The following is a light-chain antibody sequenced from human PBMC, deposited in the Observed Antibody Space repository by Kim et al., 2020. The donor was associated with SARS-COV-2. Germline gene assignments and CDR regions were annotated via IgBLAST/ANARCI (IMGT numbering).Light chain of an antibody. V-gene: IGKV1-16*02. CDR2: AAS. CDR3: QQYKSYPVT. Sequence: DIQMTQSPSSLSASVGDRVTITCRASQGIKNYLAWFQQKPGKAPKSLIYAASSLHTGVPSKFSGSGSGTDFTLTIDSLQPEDFAIYYCQQYKSYPVTFGQGTRLEIK. J-gene: IGKJ5*01. CDR1: QGIKNY.